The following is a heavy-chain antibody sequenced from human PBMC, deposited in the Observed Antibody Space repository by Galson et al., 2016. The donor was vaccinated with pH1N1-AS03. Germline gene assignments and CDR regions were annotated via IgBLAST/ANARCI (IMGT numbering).Heavy chain of an antibody. CDR3: ARAEFRNDEGAFDI. D-gene: IGHD1-1*01. J-gene: IGHJ3*02. Sequence: SLRLSCAASGFTFSRNVIHWVRQAPGKGLEWVAVSSSDERYKYYADSVKGRFTISGDNSKNTLFLQMNSLRHEDTAVYYCARAEFRNDEGAFDIWGQGTIVTVSS. V-gene: IGHV3-30*03. CDR2: SSSDERYK. CDR1: GFTFSRNV.